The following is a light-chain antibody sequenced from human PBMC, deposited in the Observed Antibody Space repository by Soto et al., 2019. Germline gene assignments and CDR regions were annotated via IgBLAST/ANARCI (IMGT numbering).Light chain of an antibody. Sequence: QSALTQPASVSGSPGQSITISCTGTSSDVGSYNLVSWYQQHPGKAPKLMIYEVSKRPSGVSNRFSGSKSGNTASLTISGLQAEDEADYYFCSYAGSSIHVVFGGGTKLTVL. V-gene: IGLV2-23*02. CDR1: SSDVGSYNL. CDR2: EVS. J-gene: IGLJ2*01. CDR3: CSYAGSSIHVV.